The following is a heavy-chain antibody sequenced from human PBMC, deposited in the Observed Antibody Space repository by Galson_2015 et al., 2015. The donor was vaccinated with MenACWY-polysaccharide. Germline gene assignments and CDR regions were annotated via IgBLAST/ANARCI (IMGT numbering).Heavy chain of an antibody. CDR3: AIDEYCSSFHYLDY. V-gene: IGHV1-18*01. Sequence: SVKVSCKASGYTFTTYGISWVRQAPGQGLEWMGRISGYDGHTNYAQKLQDRVTMTTDTSTSTAYMELRSLRSDDTAVYYCAIDEYCSSFHYLDYWCQRTLVTVSS. D-gene: IGHD6-6*01. CDR2: ISGYDGHT. CDR1: GYTFTTYG. J-gene: IGHJ4*02.